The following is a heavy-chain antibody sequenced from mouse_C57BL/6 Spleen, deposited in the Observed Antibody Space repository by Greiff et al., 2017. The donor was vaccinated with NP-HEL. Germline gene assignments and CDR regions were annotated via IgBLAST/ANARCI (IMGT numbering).Heavy chain of an antibody. CDR3: ARVGSVFYYFDY. V-gene: IGHV1-26*01. CDR1: GYTFTDYY. CDR2: INPNNGGT. J-gene: IGHJ2*01. Sequence: EVQLQQSGPELVKPGASVKISCKASGYTFTDYYMNWVKQSHGKSLEWIGDINPNNGGTSYKQKFKGKAPLTLDKSYSTAYMELRSLTSEDSAVYYGARVGSVFYYFDYWGQGTTLTVSS.